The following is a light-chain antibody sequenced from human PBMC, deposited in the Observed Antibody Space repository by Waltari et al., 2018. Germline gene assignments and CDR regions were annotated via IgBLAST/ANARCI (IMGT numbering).Light chain of an antibody. CDR3: QQSYSTPLT. Sequence: DIQMTQSPSSLSASVGDRVTITCRASQSISSYLNWYQQIPGKAPKLLIYAASSLQSGVPSRFSGSGSGTDFTLTISSLQPEDFATYYCQQSYSTPLTFGGGTKVEIK. J-gene: IGKJ4*01. CDR1: QSISSY. V-gene: IGKV1-39*01. CDR2: AAS.